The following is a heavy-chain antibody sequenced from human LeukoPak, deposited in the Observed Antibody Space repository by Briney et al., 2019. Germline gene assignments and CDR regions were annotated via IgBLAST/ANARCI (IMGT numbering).Heavy chain of an antibody. CDR2: IYHSGST. CDR1: GYSISSGYY. Sequence: SETLSLTCTVSGYSISSGYYWGWIRQPPGKGLEWIGSIYHSGSTYYNPSLKSRVTISVDTSKNQLSLKLSSVTAADTAVYYCARRENGYSSSYNKYYYYYYMDVWGKGTTVTVSS. CDR3: ARRENGYSSSYNKYYYYYYMDV. J-gene: IGHJ6*03. D-gene: IGHD6-13*01. V-gene: IGHV4-38-2*02.